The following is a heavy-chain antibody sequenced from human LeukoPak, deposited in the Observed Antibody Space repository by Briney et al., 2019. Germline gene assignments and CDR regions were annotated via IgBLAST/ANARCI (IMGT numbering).Heavy chain of an antibody. CDR2: IYTSGST. Sequence: PSQTLSLTCTVSGGSISSGSYYWSWIRRPAGKGLEWIGRIYTSGSTNYNPSLKSRITISLDTSKNQFSLKLSSVTDADTAVYYCARDRGSRSWYWTAFGYCGQGTLVTVSS. J-gene: IGHJ4*02. D-gene: IGHD6-13*01. CDR3: ARDRGSRSWYWTAFGY. V-gene: IGHV4-61*02. CDR1: GGSISSGSYY.